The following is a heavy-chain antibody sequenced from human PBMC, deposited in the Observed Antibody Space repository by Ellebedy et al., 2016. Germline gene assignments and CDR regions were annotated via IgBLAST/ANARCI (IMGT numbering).Heavy chain of an antibody. V-gene: IGHV4-59*01. J-gene: IGHJ4*02. Sequence: SETLSLTCTVSGGSISSYYWSWIRQPPGKGLEWIGYIYYSGSTNYNPSLKSRVTISVDTSKNQFSLKLSSVTAADTAVYYCARGSAMYDILTGYPVYFDYWGQGTLVTVSS. CDR1: GGSISSYY. CDR2: IYYSGST. CDR3: ARGSAMYDILTGYPVYFDY. D-gene: IGHD3-9*01.